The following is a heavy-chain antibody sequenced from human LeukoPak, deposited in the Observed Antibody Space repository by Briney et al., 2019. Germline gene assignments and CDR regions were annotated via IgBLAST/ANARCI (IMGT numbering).Heavy chain of an antibody. V-gene: IGHV1-69*06. CDR1: GGTFSRYA. CDR3: ARHVVPAARGDYYYYGMDV. CDR2: IIPIFGTP. J-gene: IGHJ6*01. D-gene: IGHD2-2*01. Sequence: GASVKLSCKASGGTFSRYAISWVRQAPGQGLEWMGGIIPIFGTPNYAQKFQGRVTITADKTTSTVYMDVSSLRSEDTGVCYSARHVVPAARGDYYYYGMDVWGKGTTVIVSS.